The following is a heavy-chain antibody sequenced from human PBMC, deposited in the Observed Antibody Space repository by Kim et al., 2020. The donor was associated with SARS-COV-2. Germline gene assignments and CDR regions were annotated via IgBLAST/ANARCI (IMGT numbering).Heavy chain of an antibody. CDR2: INTNTGNP. Sequence: ASVKVSCKASGYTFTSYAMNWVRQAPGQGLEWMGWINTNTGNPTYAQGFTGRFVFSLDTSVSTAYLQISSLKAEDTAVYYCARYLGTYSSSWYRWFDPWGQGTLVTVSS. D-gene: IGHD6-13*01. CDR1: GYTFTSYA. V-gene: IGHV7-4-1*02. CDR3: ARYLGTYSSSWYRWFDP. J-gene: IGHJ5*02.